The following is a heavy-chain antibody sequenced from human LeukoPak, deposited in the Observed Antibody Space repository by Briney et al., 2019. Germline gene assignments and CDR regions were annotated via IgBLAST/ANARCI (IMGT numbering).Heavy chain of an antibody. CDR3: GREFGLTGTKRSFDI. J-gene: IGHJ4*02. V-gene: IGHV3-11*01. CDR1: GFTLSDYY. Sequence: PGGSLRLSCAASGFTLSDYYMGWIRQAPGKGLEWVSYSSSSGSTIYYADSVKGRFAISRDNAKNSLDLQMNSLRAEDTAVYYCGREFGLTGTKRSFDIWGQGTLVTVSS. D-gene: IGHD1-7*01. CDR2: SSSSGSTI.